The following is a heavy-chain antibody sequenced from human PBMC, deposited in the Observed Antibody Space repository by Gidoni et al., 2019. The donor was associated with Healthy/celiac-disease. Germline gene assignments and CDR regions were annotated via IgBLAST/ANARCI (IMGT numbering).Heavy chain of an antibody. CDR3: ARVEMATTGGDFDY. D-gene: IGHD5-12*01. V-gene: IGHV4-61*01. CDR1: GGSVSSGSYY. CDR2: IYYSGST. J-gene: IGHJ4*02. Sequence: QVQLQESGPGLVKPSETLSLTCTVSGGSVSSGSYYWSWIRQPPGKGLEWIGYIYYSGSTNYNPSLKSRVTISVDTSKNQFSLKLSSVTAADTAVYYCARVEMATTGGDFDYWGQGTLVTVSS.